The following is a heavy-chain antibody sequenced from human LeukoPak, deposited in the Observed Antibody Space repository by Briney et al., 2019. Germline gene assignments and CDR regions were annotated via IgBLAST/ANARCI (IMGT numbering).Heavy chain of an antibody. J-gene: IGHJ4*02. CDR3: ARLREHVDY. V-gene: IGHV4-39*01. Sequence: PSETLSLTCTVSGGSISSSSYYWGWIRQPPGKGLEWIGSIYYSGSTYYNPSLKSRVTISVDTSKNQLSLKLSSVTAADTAVYYCARLREHVDYWGQGTLVTVSS. D-gene: IGHD1-26*01. CDR2: IYYSGST. CDR1: GGSISSSSYY.